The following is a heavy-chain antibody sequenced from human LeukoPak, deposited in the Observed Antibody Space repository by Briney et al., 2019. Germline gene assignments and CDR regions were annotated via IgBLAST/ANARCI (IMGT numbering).Heavy chain of an antibody. CDR2: ISYDGSNK. V-gene: IGHV3-30*04. CDR1: GFTFSSYA. Sequence: PGGSLRLSCAASGFTFSSYAMHWVRQAPGKGLEWVAVISYDGSNKYYADSVKGRFTISRDNSKNTLYLQMNSLRAEDTAVYFFAREFLYYSSGFFSDFFDYWGQGTLVTVSS. D-gene: IGHD3-22*01. CDR3: AREFLYYSSGFFSDFFDY. J-gene: IGHJ4*02.